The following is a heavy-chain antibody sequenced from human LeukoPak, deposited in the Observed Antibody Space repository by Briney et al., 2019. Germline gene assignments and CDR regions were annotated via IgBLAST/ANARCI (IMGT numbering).Heavy chain of an antibody. V-gene: IGHV3-23*01. CDR2: ICGSGINT. CDR1: GFTFSTYA. J-gene: IGHJ5*02. Sequence: GGSLRLSCAASGFTFSTYAMNWGRQAPGKGLEWVSRICGSGINTRYADSVKGRFTISRDSSNNTMYLQVNSLRAEDTAIYYCARGVDRFDPWGQGTLVTVSS. CDR3: ARGVDRFDP. D-gene: IGHD2-2*01.